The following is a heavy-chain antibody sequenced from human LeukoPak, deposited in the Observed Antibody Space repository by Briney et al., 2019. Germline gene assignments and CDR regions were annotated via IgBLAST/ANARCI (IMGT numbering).Heavy chain of an antibody. CDR2: TYYRSKWYN. V-gene: IGHV6-1*01. J-gene: IGHJ4*02. CDR3: AKIVGGSPDY. Sequence: SQTLSLTCVISGDSVSSNSATWNWIRQSPPRGLEWLGRTYYRSKWYNDYAVSVKGRITINPDTSKNQFSLQLNSVTPEDTAIYYCAKIVGGSPDYWGQGTLVTVSS. D-gene: IGHD2-15*01. CDR1: GDSVSSNSAT.